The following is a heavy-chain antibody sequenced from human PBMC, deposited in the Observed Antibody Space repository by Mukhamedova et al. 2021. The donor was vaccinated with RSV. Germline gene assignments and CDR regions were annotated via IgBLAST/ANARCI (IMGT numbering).Heavy chain of an antibody. Sequence: GIINPSGGSTSYAQKFQGRVTMTRDTSTSTVYMELSSLRSEDTAVYYCARVVVVPAAIGFVDYWGQGTLVTVSS. D-gene: IGHD2-2*02. V-gene: IGHV1-46*01. CDR3: ARVVVVPAAIGFVDY. J-gene: IGHJ4*02. CDR2: INPSGGST.